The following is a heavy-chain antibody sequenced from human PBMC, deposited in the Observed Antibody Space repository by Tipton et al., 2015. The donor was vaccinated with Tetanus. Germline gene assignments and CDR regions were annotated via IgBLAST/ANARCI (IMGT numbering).Heavy chain of an antibody. CDR1: GGSIRSGDYS. J-gene: IGHJ4*02. CDR2: VYYTGST. V-gene: IGHV4-61*08. Sequence: GLVKPSETLSLTCAVSGGSIRSGDYSWNWIRQPSGKGLEWLAYVYYTGSTNHNPSLKSRVTISMDRSKNQISLQLTSVTAADTAVYFCAGVTAQRTELYFDHWGQGTLVTVSS. CDR3: AGVTAQRTELYFDH. D-gene: IGHD6-13*01.